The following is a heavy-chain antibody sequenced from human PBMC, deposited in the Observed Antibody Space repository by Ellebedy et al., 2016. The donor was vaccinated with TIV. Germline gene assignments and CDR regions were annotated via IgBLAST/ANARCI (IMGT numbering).Heavy chain of an antibody. V-gene: IGHV1-18*01. D-gene: IGHD1-26*01. Sequence: AASVTVSCKASGYAFTTYGISWARPAPGQGLAWMGFISVYNGNTNYAQKFQGRVIMTTDKSTNTAYIELRSLRSDDTAVYYCAREFYSVSYEYYFDYWGQGTLVTVSS. CDR3: AREFYSVSYEYYFDY. J-gene: IGHJ4*02. CDR1: GYAFTTYG. CDR2: ISVYNGNT.